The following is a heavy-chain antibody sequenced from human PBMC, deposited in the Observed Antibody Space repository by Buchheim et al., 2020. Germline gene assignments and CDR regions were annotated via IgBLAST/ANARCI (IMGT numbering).Heavy chain of an antibody. CDR2: INPNSGGT. CDR3: ALTYYYDSSGYYY. V-gene: IGHV1-2*04. J-gene: IGHJ4*02. D-gene: IGHD3-22*01. CDR1: GYTFTGYY. Sequence: QVQLVQSGAEVKKPGASVKVSCKASGYTFTGYYMHWVRQAPGQGLEWMGWINPNSGGTNYAQKFQGWVTMTRDPCIRVDYMELSRLRSDDTTVYYCALTYYYDSSGYYYWGQGTL.